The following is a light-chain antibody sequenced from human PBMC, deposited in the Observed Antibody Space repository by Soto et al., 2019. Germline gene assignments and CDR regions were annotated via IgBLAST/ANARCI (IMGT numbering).Light chain of an antibody. J-gene: IGLJ2*01. CDR2: DVR. CDR3: SSYTSSSTVI. V-gene: IGLV2-14*01. CDR1: SSDIGGYNY. Sequence: SALPQPASVSGSPGQSITISCTGTSSDIGGYNYISWYQQLPGKAPKFIIYDVRNRPSGVSNRFSGSRSGNTASLTISGLQAEDEADYYCSSYTSSSTVIFGGGTKLTVL.